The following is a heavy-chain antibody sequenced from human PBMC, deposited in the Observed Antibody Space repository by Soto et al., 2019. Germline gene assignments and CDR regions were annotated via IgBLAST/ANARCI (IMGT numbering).Heavy chain of an antibody. CDR2: ISSSSSYI. CDR1: GFTFSSYS. J-gene: IGHJ6*02. CDR3: AREEVGGMDV. Sequence: PGGSLRLSCAASGFTFSSYSMNWVRQAPGKGLEWVSSISSSSSYIYYADSVKGRFAISRDNAKNSLYLQMNSLRAEDTAVYYCAREEVGGMDVWGQGTTVTVSS. D-gene: IGHD1-26*01. V-gene: IGHV3-21*01.